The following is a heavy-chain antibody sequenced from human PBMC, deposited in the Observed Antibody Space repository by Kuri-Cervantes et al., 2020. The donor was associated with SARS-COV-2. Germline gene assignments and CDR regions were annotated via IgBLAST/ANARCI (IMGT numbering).Heavy chain of an antibody. CDR3: ARGEGSGGLMGLLRWRGAGHLDF. J-gene: IGHJ4*02. CDR2: INPNSGGT. CDR1: GDTFTGYY. Sequence: ASAKVSCKASGDTFTGYYIHRVRQAPGQGLVWMGWINPNSGGTKYSQQFQGWVIMTRDTSLSTVYLELSRLGSDETAVYYCARGEGSGGLMGLLRWRGAGHLDFWGQGTLVTVSS. D-gene: IGHD3-16*01. V-gene: IGHV1-2*04.